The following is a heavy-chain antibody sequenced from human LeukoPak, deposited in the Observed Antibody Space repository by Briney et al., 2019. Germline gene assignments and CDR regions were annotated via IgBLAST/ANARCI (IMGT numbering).Heavy chain of an antibody. CDR1: GFEYDDHA. D-gene: IGHD5-18*01. CDR2: ITFNSGRI. V-gene: IGHV3-9*01. Sequence: PGRSLRLSCAASGFEYDDHAMHWVRQAPGKGLEWGSGITFNSGRIGYADPVKGRFTISKDNAKNSLYLQVNSLREEDTALYYCAKDRTAYSYGSIDHRGQGTLVTVSS. J-gene: IGHJ4*02. CDR3: AKDRTAYSYGSIDH.